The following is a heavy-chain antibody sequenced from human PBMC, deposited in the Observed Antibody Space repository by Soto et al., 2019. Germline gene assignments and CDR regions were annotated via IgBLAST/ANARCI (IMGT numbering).Heavy chain of an antibody. CDR2: ISAYNGNT. V-gene: IGHV1-18*01. Sequence: ASVKVSCKASGYTFTIYGISWVLQAPGQGLGWMGWISAYNGNTNYAQKLQGRVTMTTDTSTSTAYMELRSLRPDDTAVYYCARLYDFWSGPPSYYYYYMDVWGKGTTVTVSS. CDR1: GYTFTIYG. CDR3: ARLYDFWSGPPSYYYYYMDV. D-gene: IGHD3-3*01. J-gene: IGHJ6*03.